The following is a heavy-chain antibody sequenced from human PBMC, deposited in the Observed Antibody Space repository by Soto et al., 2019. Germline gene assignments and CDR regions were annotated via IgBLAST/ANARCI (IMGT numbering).Heavy chain of an antibody. CDR3: ARVGDTAMVMAYYYGMDV. J-gene: IGHJ6*02. CDR1: GGSISSYY. V-gene: IGHV4-59*01. CDR2: IYYSGST. Sequence: SETLSLTCTVSGGSISSYYWSWIRQPPGKGLEWIGYIYYSGSTNYNPSLKSRVTISVDTSKNQFSLKLSSVTAADTAVYYCARVGDTAMVMAYYYGMDVWGQGTTVTVSS. D-gene: IGHD5-18*01.